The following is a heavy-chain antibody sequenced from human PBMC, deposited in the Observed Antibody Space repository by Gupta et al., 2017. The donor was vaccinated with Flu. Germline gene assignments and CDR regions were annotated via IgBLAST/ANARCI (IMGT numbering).Heavy chain of an antibody. CDR2: ISYSGNT. Sequence: QVQLQESGPGVVKPSETLFLTCTVSGGSLSNDHWSWFRQAPRKGLEWIGYISYSGNTNYNPSLQSRVTISRDVSKNQFSLNLNAVTAADTAVYFCARHDASTWNGMYWYFDLWGRGALVTVSS. V-gene: IGHV4-59*08. D-gene: IGHD1-1*01. CDR1: GGSLSNDH. CDR3: ARHDASTWNGMYWYFDL. J-gene: IGHJ2*01.